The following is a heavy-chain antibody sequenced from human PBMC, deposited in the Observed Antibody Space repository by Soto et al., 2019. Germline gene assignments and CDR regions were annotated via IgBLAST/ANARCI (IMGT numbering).Heavy chain of an antibody. CDR3: ARGPYSGSSTSLPYYSAMDV. CDR2: INPNSGGT. J-gene: IGHJ6*02. Sequence: QVQLVQSGADVKKPGASVKVSCKASGYTFASYYMHWVRQAPGQGLEWMGWINPNSGGTNYAQKFQGRVTMTRDTSISTAYMEVNRLISDDTAVYYCARGPYSGSSTSLPYYSAMDVWGQGTTVTVSS. D-gene: IGHD1-26*01. CDR1: GYTFASYY. V-gene: IGHV1-2*02.